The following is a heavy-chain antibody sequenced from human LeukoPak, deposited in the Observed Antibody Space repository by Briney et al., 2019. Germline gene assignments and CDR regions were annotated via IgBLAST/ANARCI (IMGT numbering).Heavy chain of an antibody. CDR3: ARAAARRRVASFYMDV. D-gene: IGHD6-6*01. CDR1: GYTSTSYD. V-gene: IGHV1-8*01. CDR2: MNPNSGNT. Sequence: ASVKVSCKASGYTSTSYDINWVRQATGQGLEWMGWMNPNSGNTGYARKFQGRVTMTRNTSISTAYMELSSLRSEDTAVYYCARAAARRRVASFYMDVWGKGTTVTVSS. J-gene: IGHJ6*03.